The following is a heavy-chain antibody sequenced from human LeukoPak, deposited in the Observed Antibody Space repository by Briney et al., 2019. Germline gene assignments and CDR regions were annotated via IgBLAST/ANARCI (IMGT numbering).Heavy chain of an antibody. V-gene: IGHV3-21*01. Sequence: GSLRLSCAASGFTFSSYSMNWVRQAPGKGLEWVSSISSSSSYIYYADSVKGRFTISRDNAKNSLYLQMNSLRAEDTAVYYCARVYSSSWYFGYLYIDVWGNGTTVTVSS. J-gene: IGHJ6*03. CDR1: GFTFSSYS. CDR3: ARVYSSSWYFGYLYIDV. D-gene: IGHD6-13*01. CDR2: ISSSSSYI.